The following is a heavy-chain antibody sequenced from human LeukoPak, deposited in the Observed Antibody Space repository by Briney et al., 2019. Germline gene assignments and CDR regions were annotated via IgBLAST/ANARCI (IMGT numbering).Heavy chain of an antibody. CDR3: ARDKAAFWSGYHDY. Sequence: HAGGSLRLSCAASGFTFSDYAMSWVRQAPGKGLEWVAVISYDGSNKYYADSVEGRFTISRDNSKNTLYLQMNSLRAEDTAVYYCARDKAAFWSGYHDYWGQGTLVTVSS. V-gene: IGHV3-30-3*01. CDR1: GFTFSDYA. D-gene: IGHD3-3*01. J-gene: IGHJ4*02. CDR2: ISYDGSNK.